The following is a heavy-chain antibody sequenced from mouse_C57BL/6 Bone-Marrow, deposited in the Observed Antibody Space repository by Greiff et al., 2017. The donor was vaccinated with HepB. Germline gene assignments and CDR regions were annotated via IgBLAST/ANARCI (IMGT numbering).Heavy chain of an antibody. CDR2: ISDGGSYT. CDR3: ARDDGYYWYFDV. Sequence: EVMLVESGGGLVKPGGSLKLSCAASGFTFSSYAMSWVRQTPEKRLEWVATISDGGSYTYYPDNVQGRFTISRDNAKNNLYLQMSHLKSEDTAMYYCARDDGYYWYFDVWGTGTTVTVSS. CDR1: GFTFSSYA. V-gene: IGHV5-4*01. J-gene: IGHJ1*03. D-gene: IGHD2-3*01.